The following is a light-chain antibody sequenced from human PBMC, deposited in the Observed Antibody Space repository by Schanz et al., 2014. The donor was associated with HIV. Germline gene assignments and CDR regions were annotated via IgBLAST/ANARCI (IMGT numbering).Light chain of an antibody. CDR2: GAS. Sequence: EKVMTQSPATLSVSPGERATLSCRASQSVSGSYLAWYQQKPGQAPRLLIYGASRRATGIPDRFSGGGSGTDFTLTISRLEPEDVAVYYCQQYGNSPRTFGQGTKVEIK. J-gene: IGKJ1*01. CDR1: QSVSGSY. V-gene: IGKV3-20*01. CDR3: QQYGNSPRT.